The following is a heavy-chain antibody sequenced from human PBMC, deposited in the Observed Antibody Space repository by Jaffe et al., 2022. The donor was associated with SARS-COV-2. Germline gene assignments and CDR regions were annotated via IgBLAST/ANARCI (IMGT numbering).Heavy chain of an antibody. V-gene: IGHV4-39*01. CDR1: GVSISSSSYY. J-gene: IGHJ4*02. D-gene: IGHD6-13*01. Sequence: QLQLQESGPGLVKPSETLSLTCTVSGVSISSSSYYWGWIRQPPGKGLEWIGSIFYSGSTYYNPSLKSRVTISVDTSKNQFSLKLHSVTAADTAVYYCARLYGISWSLDSWGQGTLVTVSS. CDR2: IFYSGST. CDR3: ARLYGISWSLDS.